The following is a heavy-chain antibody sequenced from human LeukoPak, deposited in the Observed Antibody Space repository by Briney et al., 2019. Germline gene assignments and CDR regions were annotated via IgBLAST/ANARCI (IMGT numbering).Heavy chain of an antibody. D-gene: IGHD5-18*01. V-gene: IGHV4-38-2*01. CDR1: GYSISSGYY. J-gene: IGHJ4*02. Sequence: SETLSLTCAVSGYSISSGYYWGWIRQPPGKGLEWIGSIDHSGSTYYNPSLKSRVPISVDTSKNQFSLKLSSVTAADTAVYYCARSNYGYPHYWGQGTLVTVSS. CDR3: ARSNYGYPHY. CDR2: IDHSGST.